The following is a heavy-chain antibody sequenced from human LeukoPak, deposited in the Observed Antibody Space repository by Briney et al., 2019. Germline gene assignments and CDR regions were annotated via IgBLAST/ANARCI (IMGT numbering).Heavy chain of an antibody. J-gene: IGHJ6*02. CDR3: AIVVPAAMSYYYYGMDV. CDR1: GGTFSSYA. D-gene: IGHD2-2*01. CDR2: IIPIFGTA. V-gene: IGHV1-69*13. Sequence: SVKVSCKASGGTFSSYAISWVRQAPGQGLEWMGGIIPIFGTANYAQKFQGRVTITADESTSTAYMELSSLRPEDTAVYYCAIVVPAAMSYYYYGMDVWGQGTTVAVSS.